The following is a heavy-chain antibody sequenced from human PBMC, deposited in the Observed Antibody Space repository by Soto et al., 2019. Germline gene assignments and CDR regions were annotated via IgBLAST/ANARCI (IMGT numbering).Heavy chain of an antibody. CDR1: GFTFSSYW. D-gene: IGHD4-4*01. V-gene: IGHV3-7*01. CDR2: INPDGSAK. Sequence: EVQLVESGGGLVQPGGSLRLSCAASGFTFSSYWMTWVRQVPGKGLEWVAYINPDGSAKSYASSVKGRCTFSRENAKNSLYLQMKSLRAEDTAVYYCAKPHTGNVAFHIWGQGTMVTVSS. J-gene: IGHJ3*02. CDR3: AKPHTGNVAFHI.